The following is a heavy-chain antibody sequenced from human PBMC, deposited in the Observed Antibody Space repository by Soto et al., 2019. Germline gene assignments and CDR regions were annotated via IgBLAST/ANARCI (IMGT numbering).Heavy chain of an antibody. CDR1: GGSFSGYY. CDR2: INHSGST. D-gene: IGHD2-15*01. J-gene: IGHJ4*02. CDR3: ARGKTYCSGGSCYEQFDY. V-gene: IGHV4-34*01. Sequence: PSETLSLTCAVYGGSFSGYYWSWIRQPPGKGLEWIGKINHSGSTNYNPSLKSRVTISVDTSKNQFSLKLSSVTAADTAVYYCARGKTYCSGGSCYEQFDYWGQGTLVTAPQ.